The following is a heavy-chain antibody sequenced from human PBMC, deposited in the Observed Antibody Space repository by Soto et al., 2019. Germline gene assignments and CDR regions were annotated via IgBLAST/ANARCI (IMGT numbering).Heavy chain of an antibody. CDR3: ATIVAAGGHGIDY. J-gene: IGHJ4*02. Sequence: GGSMRLSCAASGFTFSSYSMSWVRPDPGKGLEWVAAISGSGSSTYYADSVKGRFTISRDNSKNTLYLQMNSLRAEDTAVYYCATIVAAGGHGIDYWGQGTLVTVSS. D-gene: IGHD6-13*01. CDR2: ISGSGSST. V-gene: IGHV3-23*01. CDR1: GFTFSSYS.